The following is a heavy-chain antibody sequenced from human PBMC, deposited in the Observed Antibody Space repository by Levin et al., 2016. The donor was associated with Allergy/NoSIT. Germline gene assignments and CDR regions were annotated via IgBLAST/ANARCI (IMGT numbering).Heavy chain of an antibody. Sequence: WIRQPPGKGLEWVSSISSSSSYIYYADSVKGRFTISRDNAKNSLYLQMNSLRAEDTAVYYCARRYNWKVRHYYYGMDVWGQGTTVTVSS. V-gene: IGHV3-21*01. CDR2: ISSSSSYI. J-gene: IGHJ6*02. D-gene: IGHD1-1*01. CDR3: ARRYNWKVRHYYYGMDV.